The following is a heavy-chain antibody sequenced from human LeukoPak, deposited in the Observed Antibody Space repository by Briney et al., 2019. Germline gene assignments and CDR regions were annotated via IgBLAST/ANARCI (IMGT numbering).Heavy chain of an antibody. J-gene: IGHJ4*02. CDR3: ASGYDSSGLFDY. CDR1: GVTVNSNY. CDR2: MYSGGST. D-gene: IGHD3-22*01. Sequence: GGSLRLSCAASGVTVNSNYMSWVRQAPGKGLDWVSVMYSGGSTFCAESVKGRFTISRDISKNTLSLQMNSLRAEDTAVYYCASGYDSSGLFDYWGQGTLVTVSS. V-gene: IGHV3-53*01.